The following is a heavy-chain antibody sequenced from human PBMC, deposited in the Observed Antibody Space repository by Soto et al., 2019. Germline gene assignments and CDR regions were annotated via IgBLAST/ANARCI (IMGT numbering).Heavy chain of an antibody. Sequence: TGGSLRLSCAASGFTFSSYGMHWVRQAPGKGLEWVAVISYDGSNKYYADSVKGRFTISRDNSKNTLYLQMNSLRAEDTAVYYCANGEVTGTTGDYWGQGTLVTVSS. CDR2: ISYDGSNK. CDR3: ANGEVTGTTGDY. D-gene: IGHD1-7*01. V-gene: IGHV3-30*18. J-gene: IGHJ4*02. CDR1: GFTFSSYG.